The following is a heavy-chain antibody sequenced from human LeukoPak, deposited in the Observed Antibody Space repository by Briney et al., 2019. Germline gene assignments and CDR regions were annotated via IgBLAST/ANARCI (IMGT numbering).Heavy chain of an antibody. CDR3: ARDSIYCSGGSCYWVPDY. D-gene: IGHD2-15*01. V-gene: IGHV1-2*02. J-gene: IGHJ4*02. CDR1: GYTFTGYY. Sequence: ASVKVSCKASGYTFTGYYMHWVRQAPGQGLEWMGWINPNSGGTNYAQKFQGRVTMTRDTSISTAYMELSRLRSDDTAVYYCARDSIYCSGGSCYWVPDYWGQGTLVTVSS. CDR2: INPNSGGT.